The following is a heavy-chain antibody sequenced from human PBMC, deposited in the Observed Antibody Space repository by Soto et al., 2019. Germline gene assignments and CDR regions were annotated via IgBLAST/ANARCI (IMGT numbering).Heavy chain of an antibody. CDR1: GASISGYY. J-gene: IGHJ5*02. Sequence: SETLSLTCTVSGASISGYYWSWIRKSAGKGLEWIGRIYATGTTDYNPSLKSRVMMSVDTSKKQFSLKLRSVTAADTAVYYCVRDGTKTLRDWLDPWGQGISVTVSS. D-gene: IGHD1-1*01. CDR3: VRDGTKTLRDWLDP. V-gene: IGHV4-4*07. CDR2: IYATGTT.